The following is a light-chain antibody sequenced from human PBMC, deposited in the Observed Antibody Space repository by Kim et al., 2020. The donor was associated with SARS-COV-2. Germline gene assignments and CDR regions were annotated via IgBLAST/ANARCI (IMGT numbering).Light chain of an antibody. CDR2: QDS. J-gene: IGLJ2*01. V-gene: IGLV3-1*01. Sequence: SYELTQPHSVSVSPGQTASITCSGDKLGDKYACWYQQKPGQSPVLVIYQDSKRPSGIPERFSGSNSGNTATLTISGTQAMDEADYYCQAWDSSTGVFGGGTKLTVL. CDR1: KLGDKY. CDR3: QAWDSSTGV.